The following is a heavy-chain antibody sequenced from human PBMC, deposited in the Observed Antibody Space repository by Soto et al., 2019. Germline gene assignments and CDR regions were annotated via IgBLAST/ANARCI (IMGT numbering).Heavy chain of an antibody. CDR3: ARSTTVTTYSDYGMDV. V-gene: IGHV5-10-1*01. CDR1: GYSFTSYW. Sequence: GESLKISFKGSGYSFTSYWISWVRQMPGKGLEWMGRIDPSDSYTNYSPSFQGHVTISADKSISTAYLQWSSLKASDTAMYYCARSTTVTTYSDYGMDVWGQGTTVTVSS. CDR2: IDPSDSYT. D-gene: IGHD4-17*01. J-gene: IGHJ6*02.